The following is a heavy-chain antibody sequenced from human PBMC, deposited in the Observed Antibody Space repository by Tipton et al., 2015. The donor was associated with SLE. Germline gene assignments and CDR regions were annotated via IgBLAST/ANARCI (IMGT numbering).Heavy chain of an antibody. D-gene: IGHD3-16*01. CDR3: ARVRLRGFDP. V-gene: IGHV4-59*01. CDR1: GGSISSYY. CDR2: IYYSGST. J-gene: IGHJ5*02. Sequence: TLSLTCTASGGSISSYYWSWIRQPPGKGLEWIGYIYYSGSTNYNPSLKSRVTISVDTSKNQFSLKLSSVTAADTAVYYCARVRLRGFDPWGQGTLVTVSS.